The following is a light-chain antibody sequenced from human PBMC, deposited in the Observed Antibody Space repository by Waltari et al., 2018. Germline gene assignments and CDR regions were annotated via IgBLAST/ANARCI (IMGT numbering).Light chain of an antibody. CDR1: SSDVRDYNY. V-gene: IGLV2-14*01. J-gene: IGLJ2*01. CDR2: EVT. Sequence: QSALTQPASVSGPPGPSITISCTGTSSDVRDYNYVPSYQQHPGKVPKLMIFEVTNRPSGVSNRFSGSKSGNTASLTISGLQAEDEADYYCCSYTSSHTVVFGGGTKLTVL. CDR3: CSYTSSHTVV.